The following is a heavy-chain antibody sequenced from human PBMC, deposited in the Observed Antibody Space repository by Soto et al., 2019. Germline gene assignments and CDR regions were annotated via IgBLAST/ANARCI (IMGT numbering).Heavy chain of an antibody. D-gene: IGHD4-17*01. CDR3: ATEGRLRRPDYYFDY. CDR1: GGTFSSYA. J-gene: IGHJ4*02. V-gene: IGHV1-69*12. CDR2: IIPIFGTA. Sequence: QVQLVQSGAEVKKPGSSVKVSCKASGGTFSSYAISWVLQAPGQGLEWMGGIIPIFGTANYAQKFQGRVTITADESTSTAYMELSSLRSEDTAVYYCATEGRLRRPDYYFDYWGQGTLVTVSS.